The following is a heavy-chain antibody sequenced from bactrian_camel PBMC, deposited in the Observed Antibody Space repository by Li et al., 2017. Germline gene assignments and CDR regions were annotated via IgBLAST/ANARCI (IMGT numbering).Heavy chain of an antibody. CDR3: AADTEGDWGLVGSDFRY. J-gene: IGHJ6*01. Sequence: QLVASGGDSVQAGGSLRLSCVASVYMSGRYCLGWFRQVPGKEREGVAAIAPSTGSTYYDDSVKGRSTVSHVNSNNTMHLQMNSLKPEDTAVYYCAADTEGDWGLVGSDFRYWGRGTQVTVS. CDR1: VYMSGRYC. CDR2: IAPSTGST. V-gene: IGHV3S1*01. D-gene: IGHD7*01.